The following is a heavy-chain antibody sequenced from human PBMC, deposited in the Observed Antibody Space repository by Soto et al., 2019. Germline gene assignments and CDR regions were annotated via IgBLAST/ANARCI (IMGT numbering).Heavy chain of an antibody. J-gene: IGHJ1*01. CDR2: VYYNGAT. D-gene: IGHD3-10*01. Sequence: PSETLSLTCTGSGGPISTTNYYWGWVRQAPGKGLEWIATVYYNGATQYNPSLNSRATISVDTSRNQFSLKLTSVTAADTAVYFCAREDRSLVRGPVTNWGQGTLVTVSS. CDR3: AREDRSLVRGPVTN. V-gene: IGHV4-39*01. CDR1: GGPISTTNYY.